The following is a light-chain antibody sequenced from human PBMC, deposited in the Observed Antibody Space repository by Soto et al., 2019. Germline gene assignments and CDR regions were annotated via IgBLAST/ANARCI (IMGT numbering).Light chain of an antibody. V-gene: IGLV6-57*02. CDR3: QSDEGSTVV. CDR2: ADN. CDR1: SCSIASND. J-gene: IGLJ2*01. Sequence: FMLTQPHSVSESPGQTVTISCTGSSCSIASNDVPWYQQRPGSAPTTVSYADNQRPSGVPDRFAGSIDSSSNSASLTSSGLKAEEEADEFCQSDEGSTVVFGGGTKLTVL.